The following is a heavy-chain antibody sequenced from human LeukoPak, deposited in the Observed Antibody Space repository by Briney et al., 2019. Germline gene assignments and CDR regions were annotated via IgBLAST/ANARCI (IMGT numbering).Heavy chain of an antibody. CDR3: ARAFFATSYYYYYYYMDV. D-gene: IGHD2/OR15-2a*01. Sequence: ASVKVSCKASGYTFTGYYMHWVRQAPGQGLEWMGGIIPIFGTANYAQKFQGRVTITADESTSTAYMELSSLRSEDTAVCYCARAFFATSYYYYYYYMDVWGKGTTVTISS. CDR1: GYTFTGYY. V-gene: IGHV1-69*13. J-gene: IGHJ6*03. CDR2: IIPIFGTA.